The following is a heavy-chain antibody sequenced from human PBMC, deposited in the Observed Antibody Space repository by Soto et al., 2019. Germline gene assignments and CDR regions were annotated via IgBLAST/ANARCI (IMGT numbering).Heavy chain of an antibody. V-gene: IGHV3-15*01. CDR1: DFPFFNGW. D-gene: IGHD1-1*01. CDR2: IKSKTDGGTT. J-gene: IGHJ4*02. Sequence: EVQLVESGGGLVKPGGSLTISCTSSDFPFFNGWMSWVRRAPGRGLEWVGRIKSKTDGGTTDYAGPVKGRFTISRDDSKDTIYLQVTSLENEETGVCDCTTDVTGVSGGDYWGQGAAVTVSS. CDR3: TTDVTGVSGGDY.